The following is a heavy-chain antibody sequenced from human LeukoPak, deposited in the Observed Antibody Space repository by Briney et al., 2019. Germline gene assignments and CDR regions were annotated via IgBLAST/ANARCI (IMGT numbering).Heavy chain of an antibody. V-gene: IGHV1-46*01. D-gene: IGHD3-10*01. CDR3: ARDPQAQFGELLFGVQNWFDP. Sequence: ASVKVSCKASGYTFTSYYMHWVRQAPGQGLEWMGIINPSGGRTSYAQKFQGRVTITADESTSTAYMELSSLRSEDTAVYYCARDPQAQFGELLFGVQNWFDPWGQGTLVTVSS. J-gene: IGHJ5*02. CDR1: GYTFTSYY. CDR2: INPSGGRT.